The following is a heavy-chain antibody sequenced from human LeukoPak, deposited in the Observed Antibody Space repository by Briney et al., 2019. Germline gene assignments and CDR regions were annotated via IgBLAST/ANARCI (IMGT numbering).Heavy chain of an antibody. CDR3: AKRLYMTTVVSH. J-gene: IGHJ4*02. V-gene: IGHV3-23*01. CDR1: GFTFSNYA. Sequence: GGSLTLSCAASGFTFSNYAMSWVRQAPGKGLEWVAAISSSGGSTYYADSVKGPFTISRDNSKSTLYLQRNSLRAEDTDVYYCAKRLYMTTVVSHWGQGTLVTVSS. D-gene: IGHD4-23*01. CDR2: ISSSGGST.